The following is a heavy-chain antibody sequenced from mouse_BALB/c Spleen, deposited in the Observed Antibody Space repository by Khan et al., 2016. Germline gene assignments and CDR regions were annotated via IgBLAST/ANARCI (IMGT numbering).Heavy chain of an antibody. CDR1: GFDFSRYW. CDR2: INPDSSTI. D-gene: IGHD1-1*01. CDR3: ERAGYYGYLAY. Sequence: EVKLLESGGGLVQPGGSLKLSCAASGFDFSRYWMSWVRQAPGKGLEWIGEINPDSSTINYTPSLKGKFIISRDNAKNTLYLQLRKVRSEDTALGYCERAGYYGYLAYWGQGTLVTVSA. J-gene: IGHJ3*01. V-gene: IGHV4-1*02.